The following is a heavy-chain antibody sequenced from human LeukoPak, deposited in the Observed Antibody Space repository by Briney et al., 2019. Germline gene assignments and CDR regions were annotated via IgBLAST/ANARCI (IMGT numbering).Heavy chain of an antibody. D-gene: IGHD3-22*01. CDR1: GGSFSGYY. CDR2: INHSGST. J-gene: IGHJ4*02. CDR3: ATSVAGYYDSSGYYFDY. Sequence: SETLSLTCAVYGGSFSGYYWSWIRQPPGKRLEWIGEINHSGSTNYNPSLKSRVTISVDTSKNQFSLKLSSVTAADTAVYYCATSVAGYYDSSGYYFDYWGQGTLVTVSS. V-gene: IGHV4-34*01.